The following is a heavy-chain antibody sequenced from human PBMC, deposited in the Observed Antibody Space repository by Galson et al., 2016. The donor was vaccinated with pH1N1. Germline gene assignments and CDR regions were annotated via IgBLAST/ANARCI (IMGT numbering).Heavy chain of an antibody. J-gene: IGHJ4*02. Sequence: SLRLSCAASGFTFTSHAMHWVRQAPGKGLEWVAVILYDGTNEYHADSVKGRFTISRDKTQSTVYLQMNSLRTEDTAVYYCARDSEYSGHEGFHWAQGTLVIVSS. V-gene: IGHV3-30*04. D-gene: IGHD5-12*01. CDR2: ILYDGTNE. CDR3: ARDSEYSGHEGFH. CDR1: GFTFTSHA.